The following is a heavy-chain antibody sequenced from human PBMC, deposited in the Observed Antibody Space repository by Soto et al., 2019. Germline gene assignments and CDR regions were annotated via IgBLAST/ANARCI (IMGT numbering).Heavy chain of an antibody. Sequence: EVQLVETGGGLIQPGGSLRLSCAASGFTVSSNYMSWVRQAPGKGLEWVSVIYSGGSTYYADSVKGRFTISRDNSKNTLYLQMNSLRAEDTAVYYCARDCDGDSPSGYYGMDVWGQGTTVTVSS. CDR1: GFTVSSNY. J-gene: IGHJ6*02. CDR2: IYSGGST. D-gene: IGHD4-17*01. V-gene: IGHV3-53*02. CDR3: ARDCDGDSPSGYYGMDV.